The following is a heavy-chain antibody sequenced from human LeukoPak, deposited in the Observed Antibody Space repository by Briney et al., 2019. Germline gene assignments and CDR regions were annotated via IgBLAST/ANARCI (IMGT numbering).Heavy chain of an antibody. D-gene: IGHD5-18*01. Sequence: SQTLSLTCTVSGGSISSGDYYWSWIRQPPGKGLEWIGYIYYSGSTYYNPSLKSRVTISVDTSKNQFSLKLSSVAAADTAVYYCARVGYSSPGYFDYWGQGTLVTVSS. CDR1: GGSISSGDYY. V-gene: IGHV4-30-4*08. CDR2: IYYSGST. CDR3: ARVGYSSPGYFDY. J-gene: IGHJ4*02.